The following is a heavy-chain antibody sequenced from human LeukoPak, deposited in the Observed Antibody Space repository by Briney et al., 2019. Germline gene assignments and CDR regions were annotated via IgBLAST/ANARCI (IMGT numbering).Heavy chain of an antibody. D-gene: IGHD1-26*01. CDR2: ISYDGSNK. CDR3: IVGATTFDY. Sequence: GRSLRLSCAASGFTFSSYAMHWVRQAPGKGLEWVAVISYDGSNKYYADSVKGRFTNSRDNSKNTLYLQMNSLRAEDTAVYYCIVGATTFDYWGQGTLVTVSS. J-gene: IGHJ4*02. CDR1: GFTFSSYA. V-gene: IGHV3-30-3*01.